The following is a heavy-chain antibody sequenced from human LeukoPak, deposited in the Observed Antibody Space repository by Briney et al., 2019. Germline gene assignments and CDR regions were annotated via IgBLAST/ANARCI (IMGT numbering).Heavy chain of an antibody. V-gene: IGHV1-18*01. Sequence: ASVKVSCKASGYTFTSYGISWVRQAPGQGLEWMGWISAYNGNTNYAQKLQGRVTMTTDTSTSTAYMELRSLRSDDTAVYYCARDRFEDIVVVPAAIPPGYWGQGTLVTVSS. CDR1: GYTFTSYG. CDR2: ISAYNGNT. D-gene: IGHD2-2*02. CDR3: ARDRFEDIVVVPAAIPPGY. J-gene: IGHJ4*02.